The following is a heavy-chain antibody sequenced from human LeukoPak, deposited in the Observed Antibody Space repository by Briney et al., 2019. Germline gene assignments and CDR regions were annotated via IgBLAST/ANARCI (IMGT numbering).Heavy chain of an antibody. CDR2: IYTSGST. Sequence: SETLSLTCAVYGGSFSGYYWSWIRQPAGKGLEWIGRIYTSGSTNYNPSLKSRVTMSVDTSKNQFSLKLSSVTAADTAVYYCARDIRGYSGYDSIGTRYYYYMDVWGKGTTVTISS. CDR1: GGSFSGYY. CDR3: ARDIRGYSGYDSIGTRYYYYMDV. V-gene: IGHV4-4*07. D-gene: IGHD5-12*01. J-gene: IGHJ6*03.